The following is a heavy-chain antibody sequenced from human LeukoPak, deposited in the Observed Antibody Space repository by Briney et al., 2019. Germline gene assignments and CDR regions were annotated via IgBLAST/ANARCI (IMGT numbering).Heavy chain of an antibody. CDR2: ISYDGSNK. V-gene: IGHV3-30-3*01. CDR3: ATRAVAVRTPFDY. CDR1: GFTFSSYA. D-gene: IGHD4-17*01. Sequence: GGSLRLSCAASGFTFSSYAMHWVRQAPGKGLEWVAVISYDGSNKYYADSVKGRFTISRDNSKNTLYLQMNSLRAEDTAVYYCATRAVAVRTPFDYWGQGTLVTVSS. J-gene: IGHJ4*02.